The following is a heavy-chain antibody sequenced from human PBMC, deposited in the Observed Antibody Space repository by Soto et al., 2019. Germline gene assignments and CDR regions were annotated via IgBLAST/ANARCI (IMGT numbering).Heavy chain of an antibody. CDR2: IKEDGSKK. Sequence: EVQLVESGGGLVQPGGSLRLSCEASGFTFSSNWMSWVRQATGKGLEWVASIKEDGSKKYFVDSVKGRFTISRDNAKNSLFLQMISLRADDTAVYLCAGAFYWGQGNLVTVSS. J-gene: IGHJ4*02. CDR3: AGAFY. D-gene: IGHD3-16*01. V-gene: IGHV3-7*05. CDR1: GFTFSSNW.